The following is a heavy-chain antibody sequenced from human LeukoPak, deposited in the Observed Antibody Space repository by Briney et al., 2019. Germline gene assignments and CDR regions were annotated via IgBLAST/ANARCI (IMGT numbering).Heavy chain of an antibody. Sequence: SQTLSLTCTVSGGSISSYYLSWIRQPAGKGLEWIGRIYSSGTDYNPSLKSRVTMSADTSRNKVSLTISSVSAADTAVYYCARDSGTTGEVKFDPWGQGTLVTVSS. D-gene: IGHD3-10*01. CDR3: ARDSGTTGEVKFDP. V-gene: IGHV4-4*07. J-gene: IGHJ5*02. CDR2: IYSSGT. CDR1: GGSISSYY.